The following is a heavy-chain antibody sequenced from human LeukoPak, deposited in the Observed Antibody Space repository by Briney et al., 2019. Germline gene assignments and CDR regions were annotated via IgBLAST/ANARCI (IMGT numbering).Heavy chain of an antibody. Sequence: ASVKVSCKASGGTFSSYAISWVRQAPGQGLEWMGRIIPILGIANYAQKFQGRVTITADKSTSTAYMELSSLRSEDTAVYYCARDGHCSGGSCYPVGYWGQGTLVTVSS. D-gene: IGHD2-15*01. J-gene: IGHJ4*02. V-gene: IGHV1-69*04. CDR2: IIPILGIA. CDR3: ARDGHCSGGSCYPVGY. CDR1: GGTFSSYA.